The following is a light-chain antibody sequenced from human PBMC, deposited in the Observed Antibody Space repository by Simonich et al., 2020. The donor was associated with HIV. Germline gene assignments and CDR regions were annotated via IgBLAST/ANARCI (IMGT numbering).Light chain of an antibody. Sequence: QSALTQPPSASGSPGQSVTISCTGTKSDIGDYNHVSWFQQHPGTAPKVLIYDVNQWPSGVSSRFSGFKSGTTASLTINGLQAEDGADYYCQSYDNTNLWVFGGGTKLTVL. CDR1: KSDIGDYNH. J-gene: IGLJ3*02. V-gene: IGLV2-8*01. CDR3: QSYDNTNLWV. CDR2: DVN.